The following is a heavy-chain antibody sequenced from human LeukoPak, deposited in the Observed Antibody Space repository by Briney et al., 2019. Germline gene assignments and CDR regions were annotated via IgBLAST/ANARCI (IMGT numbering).Heavy chain of an antibody. V-gene: IGHV3-48*02. CDR3: ARKALGSGNYYSDY. CDR1: GFTFSTYS. CDR2: ISTGSNTI. J-gene: IGHJ4*02. Sequence: PGGSLRLSCAASGFTFSTYSMNWVRQAPGKGLEWVSYISTGSNTIYYADSVRGRFTIPRDNAKNSLYLQMNSLRDEDTAVYYCARKALGSGNYYSDYWGQGTLVTVSS. D-gene: IGHD1-26*01.